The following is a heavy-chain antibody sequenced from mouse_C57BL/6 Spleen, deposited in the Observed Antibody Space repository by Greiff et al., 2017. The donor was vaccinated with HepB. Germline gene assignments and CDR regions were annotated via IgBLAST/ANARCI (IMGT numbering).Heavy chain of an antibody. V-gene: IGHV1-15*01. D-gene: IGHD4-1*01. Sequence: VQLQQSGAELVRPGASVTLSCKASGYTFTDYDMHWVKQTPVHGLEWIGAIDPETGGTAYNQKFKGKAILTADKSSSTAYMELRSLTSEDSAVYYCTRKTGSYYAMDYWGQGTSVTVSS. CDR1: GYTFTDYD. CDR3: TRKTGSYYAMDY. CDR2: IDPETGGT. J-gene: IGHJ4*01.